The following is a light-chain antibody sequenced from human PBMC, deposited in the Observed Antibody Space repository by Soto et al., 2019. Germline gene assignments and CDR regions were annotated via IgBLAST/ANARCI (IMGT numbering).Light chain of an antibody. J-gene: IGLJ2*01. CDR3: SSYAGSSARVV. V-gene: IGLV2-8*01. CDR1: SSDVGAYNY. Sequence: QSALTQPPSASGSPGQSVTISCTGTSSDVGAYNYVSWYQQHPGKAPKLLIYGVTKRPSGVPDRFSGSKSGNTASLTVSGLQAEDEADYYCSSYAGSSARVVFGGGTKLTVL. CDR2: GVT.